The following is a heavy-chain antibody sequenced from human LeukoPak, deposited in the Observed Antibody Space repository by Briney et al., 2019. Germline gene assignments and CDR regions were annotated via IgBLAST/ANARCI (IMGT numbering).Heavy chain of an antibody. V-gene: IGHV3-23*01. J-gene: IGHJ4*02. Sequence: PGGSLRLSCAASGFTFSSHGMSWVRQAPGKGLEWVSTISGSGDYTYYADSVKGRFTISRDNSKNTLYLQMNSLRAEDTAVYYCAHPGYGSGSYYKAFDYWGQGTLVTVSS. CDR2: ISGSGDYT. CDR3: AHPGYGSGSYYKAFDY. CDR1: GFTFSSHG. D-gene: IGHD3-10*01.